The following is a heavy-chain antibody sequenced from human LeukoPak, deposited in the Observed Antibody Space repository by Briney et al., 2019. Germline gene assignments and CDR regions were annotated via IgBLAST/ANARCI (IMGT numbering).Heavy chain of an antibody. V-gene: IGHV4-59*01. CDR1: GGSISSYY. CDR3: ARDYYDSSGYYYEDWFDP. Sequence: SETLSLTCTVSGGSISSYYWSWVRQPPGKGLEWIGYIYYSGSTNYNPSLKSRVTISVDTSKNQFSLKLSSVTAADTAVYYCARDYYDSSGYYYEDWFDPWGQGTLVTVSS. CDR2: IYYSGST. D-gene: IGHD3-22*01. J-gene: IGHJ5*02.